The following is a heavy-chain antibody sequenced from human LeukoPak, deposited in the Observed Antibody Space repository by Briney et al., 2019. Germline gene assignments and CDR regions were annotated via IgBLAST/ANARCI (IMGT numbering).Heavy chain of an antibody. CDR2: IYYSGTT. CDR3: AGVGYYYMDV. V-gene: IGHV4-39*01. Sequence: SETLSLTCTVSGGSISTNSYYGGWIRQPPGKGLEWIGSIYYSGTTYYNPSPKSRVTISVDTSKNQFSLNLSSVTAADTAVYYCAGVGYYYMDVWGTGTTVTVSS. CDR1: GGSISTNSYY. J-gene: IGHJ6*03.